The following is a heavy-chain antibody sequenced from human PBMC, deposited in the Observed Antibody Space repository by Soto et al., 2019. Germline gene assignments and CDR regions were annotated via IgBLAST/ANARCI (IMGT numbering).Heavy chain of an antibody. Sequence: HPGGSLRLSCAASGFTFSSYAMSWVRQAPGKGLEWVSAISGSGGSTYYADSVKGRFTISRDNSKNTLYLQMNSLRAEDTAVYYCAKRGYYDSSGYFDYWGQGTLVTGS. CDR3: AKRGYYDSSGYFDY. V-gene: IGHV3-23*01. D-gene: IGHD3-22*01. J-gene: IGHJ4*02. CDR2: ISGSGGST. CDR1: GFTFSSYA.